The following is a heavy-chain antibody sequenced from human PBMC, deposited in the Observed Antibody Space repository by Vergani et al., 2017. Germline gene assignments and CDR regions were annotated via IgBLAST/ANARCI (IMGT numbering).Heavy chain of an antibody. CDR2: IYYSGST. D-gene: IGHD2-2*01. CDR3: ARAGEYCSSTSCYWWGYYYYGMDV. V-gene: IGHV4-59*12. J-gene: IGHJ6*02. CDR1: GGSISSYY. Sequence: QVQLQESGPGLVKPSETLSLTCTVSGGSISSYYWSWIRQPPGKGLEWIGYIYYSGSTNYNPSLKSRVTISVDTSKNQFSLKLSSVTAADTAVYYCARAGEYCSSTSCYWWGYYYYGMDVWGQGTTVTVSS.